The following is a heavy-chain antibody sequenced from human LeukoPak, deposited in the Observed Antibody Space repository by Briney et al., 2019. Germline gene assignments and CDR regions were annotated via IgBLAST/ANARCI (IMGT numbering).Heavy chain of an antibody. CDR1: GFTVSSNY. J-gene: IGHJ4*02. D-gene: IGHD3-10*01. Sequence: GGSLRLSCAASGFTVSSNYMTWVRQAPGKGLKWVSVIYSGGSTYYEDSVKGRFTTSRDNSKNTLYLQMNSLRVEDTALYYCAKDMVRGVIIGIYYFDYWGQGTLVTVSS. CDR2: IYSGGST. V-gene: IGHV3-66*01. CDR3: AKDMVRGVIIGIYYFDY.